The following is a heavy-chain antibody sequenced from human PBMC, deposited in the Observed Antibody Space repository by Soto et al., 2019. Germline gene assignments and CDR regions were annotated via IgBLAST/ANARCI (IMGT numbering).Heavy chain of an antibody. V-gene: IGHV3-7*04. CDR1: GCTFSSYA. Sequence: SGGSLRLSCAASGCTFSSYAMSWVRQVPGKGLEWVAIINQDASEIHYVDSVKGRFTISRDNAKNSLHLQMNSLRVEDTAVYYCVRSSGWTGDYWGQGILVTVSS. CDR2: INQDASEI. J-gene: IGHJ4*02. D-gene: IGHD3-10*01. CDR3: VRSSGWTGDY.